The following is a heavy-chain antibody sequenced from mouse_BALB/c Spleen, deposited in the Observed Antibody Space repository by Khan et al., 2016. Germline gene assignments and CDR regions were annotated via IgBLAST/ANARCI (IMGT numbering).Heavy chain of an antibody. D-gene: IGHD2-2*01. V-gene: IGHV4-1*02. CDR3: ARRGGYLAY. CDR1: GFDFSRYW. J-gene: IGHJ3*01. CDR2: INPDSSKI. Sequence: EVKLLESGGGLVQPGGSLKLSCAASGFDFSRYWMSWVRQAPGKGLEWIGEINPDSSKINYTPSLKDKFIISRDNAKNPLYLQMSKVRSEDTALYYCARRGGYLAYWGQGTRVTGSA.